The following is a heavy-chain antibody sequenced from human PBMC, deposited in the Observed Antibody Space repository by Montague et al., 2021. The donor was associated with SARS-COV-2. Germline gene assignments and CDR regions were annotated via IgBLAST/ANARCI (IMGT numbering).Heavy chain of an antibody. Sequence: SETLSLTCSISGVSIASYYWSWVRLPAGKGLEWIGHIYASGSTNYSPSLKSRVRLSIDNPKSQFSLKLESLTAADTAVYYCVRDGGNWYYFDYWGQGALVTVSS. D-gene: IGHD3-16*01. V-gene: IGHV4-4*07. J-gene: IGHJ4*02. CDR1: GVSIASYY. CDR2: IYASGST. CDR3: VRDGGNWYYFDY.